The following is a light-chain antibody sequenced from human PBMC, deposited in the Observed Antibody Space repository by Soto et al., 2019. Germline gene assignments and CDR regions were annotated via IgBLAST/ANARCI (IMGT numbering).Light chain of an antibody. CDR3: SSYTSSSTYVV. Sequence: QSALTQPASVSGSPGQSITISCTGTSSDVGGYNYVSWYQQHPGKAPKLMIYDVSNRPSGVSNRFSGSTSGNTASLTISGLHAEDEADYYCSSYTSSSTYVVFGGGTKVTVL. CDR1: SSDVGGYNY. CDR2: DVS. J-gene: IGLJ2*01. V-gene: IGLV2-14*01.